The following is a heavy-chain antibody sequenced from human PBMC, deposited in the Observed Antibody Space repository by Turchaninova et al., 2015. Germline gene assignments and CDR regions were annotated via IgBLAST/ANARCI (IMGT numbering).Heavy chain of an antibody. CDR1: GYYT. D-gene: IGHD1-14*01. Sequence: QVQPVQSGAEAKKPGASVKISCKASGYYTMHWVRQAPGRRLEWMGWMNAANGNTTHSQRFKDRLTITWDTTARTVYIGLTSLTSEDTAVYYCARRYQGEVDMDVWGKGTTVTVSS. J-gene: IGHJ6*03. V-gene: IGHV1-3*01. CDR2: MNAANGNT. CDR3: ARRYQGEVDMDV.